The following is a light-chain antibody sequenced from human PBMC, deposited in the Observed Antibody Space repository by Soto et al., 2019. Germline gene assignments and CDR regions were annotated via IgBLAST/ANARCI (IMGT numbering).Light chain of an antibody. J-gene: IGLJ3*02. CDR1: SSNIGAGYP. V-gene: IGLV1-40*01. CDR2: G. Sequence: QSVLTQSPSVSGAPGQRVTISCTGSSSNIGAGYPVHWYQQLPGTAPKLLVAGNRPSGVPDRFSVSKSGASASLAITGLQAEDEADYSCQSYDSSLSRRWVFGGGTKVTVL. CDR3: QSYDSSLSRRWV.